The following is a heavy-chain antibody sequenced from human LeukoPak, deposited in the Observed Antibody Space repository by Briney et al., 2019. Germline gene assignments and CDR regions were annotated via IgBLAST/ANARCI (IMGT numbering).Heavy chain of an antibody. J-gene: IGHJ6*03. V-gene: IGHV3-48*04. CDR3: ARDWHYSDSSGYYYPYYYTDV. D-gene: IGHD3-22*01. Sequence: GGSLRLSCAASGFAFSTYSMNWVRQAPGKGLEWVSYISSSSRTIYYADSVKGRFTISRDNAKNSLYLQMNSLRAEDTAVYYCARDWHYSDSSGYYYPYYYTDVWGKGTTVTVSS. CDR1: GFAFSTYS. CDR2: ISSSSRTI.